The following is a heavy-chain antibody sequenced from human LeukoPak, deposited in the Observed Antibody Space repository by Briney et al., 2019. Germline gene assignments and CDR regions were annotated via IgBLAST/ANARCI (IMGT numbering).Heavy chain of an antibody. CDR3: AKDLAPTLTSGFDY. J-gene: IGHJ4*02. V-gene: IGHV3-43*01. Sequence: GGSLRLSCAASGFTFDDYTMHWVRQAPGKGLEWVSLISWDGGSTYYADSVKGRFTISIDNSKNSLYLQMNSLRTEDTALYYCAKDLAPTLTSGFDYWGQGTLVTVSS. CDR2: ISWDGGST. CDR1: GFTFDDYT. D-gene: IGHD3-16*01.